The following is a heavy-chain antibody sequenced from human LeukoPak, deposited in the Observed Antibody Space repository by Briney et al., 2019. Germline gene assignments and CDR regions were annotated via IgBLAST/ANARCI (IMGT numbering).Heavy chain of an antibody. CDR1: GFTFSSYG. CDR3: AKRAVAGTLDAFDI. Sequence: GGSLRLSCAASGFTFSSYGMHWVRQAPGKGLEWEAFIRYDGSNKYYADSVKGRFTISRDNSKNTLYLQMNSLRAEDTAVYYCAKRAVAGTLDAFDIWGQGTMVTVSS. V-gene: IGHV3-30*02. D-gene: IGHD6-19*01. J-gene: IGHJ3*02. CDR2: IRYDGSNK.